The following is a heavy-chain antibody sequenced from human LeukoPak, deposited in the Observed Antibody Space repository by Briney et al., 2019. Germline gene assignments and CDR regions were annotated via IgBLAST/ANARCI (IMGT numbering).Heavy chain of an antibody. J-gene: IGHJ5*02. Sequence: ASVKVSCKASGYTFTNYGISWLRQAPGQGLEWMGWSSASNGNTHYAPKFQDRVTLTTDTSTTTAYMDLTSLRSDDTAIYFCTRDERPTLTLGSPLYNWFGPWGQGTLVTVSS. CDR2: SSASNGNT. CDR1: GYTFTNYG. CDR3: TRDERPTLTLGSPLYNWFGP. D-gene: IGHD2-15*01. V-gene: IGHV1-18*01.